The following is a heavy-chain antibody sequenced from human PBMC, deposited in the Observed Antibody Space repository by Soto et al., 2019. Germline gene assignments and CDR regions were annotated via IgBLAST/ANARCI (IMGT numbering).Heavy chain of an antibody. CDR2: IIPIFGTA. CDR1: GGTFSSYA. Sequence: ASVKVSCKASGGTFSSYAISWVRQAPGQGLEWMGGIIPIFGTANYAQKFQGRVTITADESTSTAYMELSSLRSEDTAVYYCARSLTQIYYDLDYWGQGTLVTVSS. V-gene: IGHV1-69*13. CDR3: ARSLTQIYYDLDY. D-gene: IGHD3-22*01. J-gene: IGHJ4*02.